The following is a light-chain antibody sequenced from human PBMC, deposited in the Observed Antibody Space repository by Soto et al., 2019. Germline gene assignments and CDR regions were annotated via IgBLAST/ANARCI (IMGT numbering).Light chain of an antibody. V-gene: IGKV1-5*01. CDR1: QSISSW. Sequence: DIQMTQSPSTLSASVGDRVTITCRASQSISSWLAWYQQKPEKAPKLLIYDASSLESGVPSRFSGSGSGTEFTLTISSLQPDDFATYYCQQYNSYSSTFGQGTKVEIK. CDR3: QQYNSYSST. CDR2: DAS. J-gene: IGKJ1*01.